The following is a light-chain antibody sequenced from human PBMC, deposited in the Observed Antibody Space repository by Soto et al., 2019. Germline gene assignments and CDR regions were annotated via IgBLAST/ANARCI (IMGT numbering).Light chain of an antibody. V-gene: IGKV3-11*01. CDR3: KQRRNWPRT. J-gene: IGKJ2*01. CDR2: DAS. Sequence: EIVLTQSPATLSLSPGERATLSCRASQSVSSYLAWYQQKPGQAPRLLMYDASTRATGIPARFSGSGSGTDFTLTISSLEPEDFAVYYCKQRRNWPRTFGQGTKLEIK. CDR1: QSVSSY.